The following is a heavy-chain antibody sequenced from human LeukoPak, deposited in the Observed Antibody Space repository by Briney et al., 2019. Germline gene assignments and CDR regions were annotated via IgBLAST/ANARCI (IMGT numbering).Heavy chain of an antibody. CDR1: GGSISSYY. Sequence: SETLSLTCTVSGGSISSYYWSWIRQPPGKGLEWIGYIYYSGSTNYNPSLKSRVTISIDTSKNQFSLKLSSVTAADTAVYYCARDQGSGSYFDYWGQGTLVTVSS. D-gene: IGHD1-26*01. CDR3: ARDQGSGSYFDY. CDR2: IYYSGST. V-gene: IGHV4-59*01. J-gene: IGHJ4*02.